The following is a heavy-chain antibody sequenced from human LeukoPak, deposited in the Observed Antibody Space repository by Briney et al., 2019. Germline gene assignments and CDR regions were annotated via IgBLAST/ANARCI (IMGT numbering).Heavy chain of an antibody. CDR3: VYSSGWYNFDY. CDR1: GFTFSRYG. V-gene: IGHV3-23*01. J-gene: IGHJ4*02. CDR2: ISGSGGRT. Sequence: GGSLRLSCAASGFTFSRYGMSWVRQAPGKGLEWVSAISGSGGRTYYADSVKGRFTISRDNSKDTLYLQMNSLRAEDTAVYYCVYSSGWYNFDYWGQGTLVTVSS. D-gene: IGHD6-19*01.